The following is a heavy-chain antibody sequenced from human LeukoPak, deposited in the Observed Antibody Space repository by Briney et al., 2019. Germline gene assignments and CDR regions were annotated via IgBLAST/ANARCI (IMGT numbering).Heavy chain of an antibody. J-gene: IGHJ3*02. CDR3: ARDGYCGGDCYDAFDI. D-gene: IGHD2-21*01. V-gene: IGHV3-21*01. CDR2: ISSSSSYI. CDR1: GFTFSSYS. Sequence: PGGSLRLSCAAPGFTFSSYSMNWVRKAPGKGLEWVSSISSSSSYIYYADSVKGRFTISRDNAKNSLYLQMNSLRAEDTAVYYCARDGYCGGDCYDAFDIWGQGTMVTVSS.